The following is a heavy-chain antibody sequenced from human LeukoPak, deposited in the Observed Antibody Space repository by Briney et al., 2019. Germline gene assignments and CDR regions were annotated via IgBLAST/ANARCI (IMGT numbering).Heavy chain of an antibody. CDR2: IYTSGST. CDR3: ARLCGSTSCYYSDAFDI. V-gene: IGHV4-61*02. J-gene: IGHJ3*02. D-gene: IGHD2-2*01. CDR1: GGSISSGSYY. Sequence: SETLSLTCTVSGGSISSGSYYWSWIRQPAGKGLEWIGRIYTSGSTNYNPSLKSRVTISVDTSKNQFSLKLSSVTAADTAVYYCARLCGSTSCYYSDAFDIWGQGTMVTVSS.